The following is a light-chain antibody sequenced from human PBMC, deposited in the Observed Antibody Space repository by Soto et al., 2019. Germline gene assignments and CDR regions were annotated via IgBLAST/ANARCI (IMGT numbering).Light chain of an antibody. CDR2: EGS. Sequence: QSALTQPASLSGSPGQSLTISCTGSDRDVMNYNLVSWYQQRPGRTPKLIIYEGSKRPSGTSDPFSGSKSGNTASLTISGLQAEDEADYYCCTYGGVNTLYVFGTGTKLTVL. V-gene: IGLV2-23*01. CDR3: CTYGGVNTLYV. CDR1: DRDVMNYNL. J-gene: IGLJ1*01.